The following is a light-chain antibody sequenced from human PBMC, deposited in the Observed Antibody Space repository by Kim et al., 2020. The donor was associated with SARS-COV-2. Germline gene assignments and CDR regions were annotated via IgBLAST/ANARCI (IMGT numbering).Light chain of an antibody. CDR1: SSDVDSYNY. CDR3: SSYTSSGAVR. V-gene: IGLV2-14*03. CDR2: DVN. J-gene: IGLJ3*02. Sequence: QSALTQPASVSGSPGQSITISCTGTSSDVDSYNYVSWYQQHPGKAPKLMIYDVNNRPSGVSDRFSGLKSGNTASLTISGLQAEDEADYYCSSYTSSGAVRFGGGTQLTDL.